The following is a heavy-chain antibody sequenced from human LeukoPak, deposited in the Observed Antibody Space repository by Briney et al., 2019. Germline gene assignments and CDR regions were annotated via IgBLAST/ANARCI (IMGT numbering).Heavy chain of an antibody. Sequence: GESRLFSCKGSGYSFTDYWIGWVRQMPGKGLEWMGTIYPGDSDTRYSPSFQGQVTMSADKSINTAFLQWSSLKASDTAMYYCASGAEELAAFGFDSWGQGTLVTVSS. CDR3: ASGAEELAAFGFDS. CDR1: GYSFTDYW. D-gene: IGHD3-3*01. V-gene: IGHV5-51*03. CDR2: IYPGDSDT. J-gene: IGHJ4*02.